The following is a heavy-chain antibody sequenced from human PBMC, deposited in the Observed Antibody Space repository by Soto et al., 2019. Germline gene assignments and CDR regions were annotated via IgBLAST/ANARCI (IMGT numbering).Heavy chain of an antibody. V-gene: IGHV3-33*01. CDR1: GFTFSSYG. CDR2: IWYDGSNK. CDR3: ARTPGYDFWSGYYNYYYGMEV. Sequence: QVQLVESGGGVVQPGRSLRLSCAASGFTFSSYGMHWVRQAPGKGLEWVAVIWYDGSNKYYADSVKGRFTISRDNSKNTLYLQMNSLRAEDTAVYYCARTPGYDFWSGYYNYYYGMEVWGQGTTVTVSS. D-gene: IGHD3-3*01. J-gene: IGHJ6*02.